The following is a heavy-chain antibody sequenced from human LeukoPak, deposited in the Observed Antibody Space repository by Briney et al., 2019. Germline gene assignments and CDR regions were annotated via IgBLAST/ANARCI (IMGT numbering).Heavy chain of an antibody. CDR2: IYTSGST. D-gene: IGHD3-3*01. Sequence: PSETLSLTCTVSGGSISSYYWSWIRQPAGNGLEWIGRIYTSGSTNYNPSLKSRVTMSVDTSKNQFSLKLSSVTAADTAVYYCARGRFLEWSYDAFDIWGQGTMVTVSS. V-gene: IGHV4-4*07. CDR1: GGSISSYY. CDR3: ARGRFLEWSYDAFDI. J-gene: IGHJ3*02.